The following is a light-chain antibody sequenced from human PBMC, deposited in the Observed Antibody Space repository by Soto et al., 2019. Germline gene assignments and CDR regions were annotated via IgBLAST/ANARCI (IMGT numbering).Light chain of an antibody. CDR2: EVS. CDR3: SSKTSSGTLDV. J-gene: IGLJ1*01. Sequence: QSVLTQPASVSGSPGQWITISCTGSSSDVGGSKYVSWYQQHPGKAPRLMIYEVSYRPSGVSNRFSGSKSGNTASLTVSGLQAEDEADYYCSSKTSSGTLDVFGTGTKVTVL. CDR1: SSDVGGSKY. V-gene: IGLV2-14*01.